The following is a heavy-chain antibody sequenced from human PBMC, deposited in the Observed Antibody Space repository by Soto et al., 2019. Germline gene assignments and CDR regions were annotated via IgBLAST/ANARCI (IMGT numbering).Heavy chain of an antibody. CDR2: IWYDGSNK. Sequence: PGGSLRLSCAASGFTFSSYGMHWVRQAPGKGLEWVAVIWYDGSNKYYADSVKGRFTISRDNSKNTLYLQMNSLRAEDTAVYYCARDLRFLEWLFAYWGQGPRAIVSS. V-gene: IGHV3-33*01. D-gene: IGHD3-3*01. J-gene: IGHJ4*02. CDR3: ARDLRFLEWLFAY. CDR1: GFTFSSYG.